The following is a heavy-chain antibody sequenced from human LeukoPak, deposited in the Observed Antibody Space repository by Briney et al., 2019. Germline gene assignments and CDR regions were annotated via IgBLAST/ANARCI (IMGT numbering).Heavy chain of an antibody. J-gene: IGHJ4*02. CDR2: INPSGGST. CDR1: GYTFTSYY. CDR3: ASGDTAMGGFDY. V-gene: IGHV1-46*01. D-gene: IGHD5-18*01. Sequence: ASVKVSCKASGYTFTSYYMHWVRQAPGQGLEWMGIINPSGGSTSYAQKFQGRVTMTRDTSTSTVYMELSSLRSDDTAVYYCASGDTAMGGFDYWGQGTLVTVSS.